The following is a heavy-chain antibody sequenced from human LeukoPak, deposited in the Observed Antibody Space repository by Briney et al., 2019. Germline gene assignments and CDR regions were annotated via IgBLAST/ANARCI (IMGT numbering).Heavy chain of an antibody. J-gene: IGHJ4*02. CDR1: GYTFTGYY. CDR2: INPNSGGT. V-gene: IGHV1-2*02. Sequence: GASVKVSCKASGYTFTGYYMHWVRQAPGQGLEWMGWINPNSGGTNYAQKFQGRVTMTRDTSISTAYMELSRLRSDDTAVYYCARDGYNWAGYFDYWGQGTLVTVSS. D-gene: IGHD5-24*01. CDR3: ARDGYNWAGYFDY.